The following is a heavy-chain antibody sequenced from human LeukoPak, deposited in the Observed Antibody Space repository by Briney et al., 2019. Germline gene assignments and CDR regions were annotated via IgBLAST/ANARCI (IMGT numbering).Heavy chain of an antibody. Sequence: ASVKVSCKAFGYTFTSNYMHWVRQAPGQGPEWMGVISPSGGSTTYAQKFQGRVTLTRDMSTSTDYLELSSLRSDDTAVYYCARGPGGRSGFHPLEDHYYYYYMDVWGKGTTVTVSS. CDR3: ARGPGGRSGFHPLEDHYYYYYMDV. V-gene: IGHV1-46*01. CDR2: ISPSGGST. D-gene: IGHD3-22*01. CDR1: GYTFTSNY. J-gene: IGHJ6*03.